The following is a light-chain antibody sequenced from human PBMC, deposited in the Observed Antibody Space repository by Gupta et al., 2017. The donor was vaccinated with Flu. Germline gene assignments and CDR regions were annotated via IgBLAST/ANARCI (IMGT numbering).Light chain of an antibody. CDR1: NSNIGNQY. Sequence: QSVLTQPPSASGTPGQRVTISCSGSNSNIGNQYVSWYQHLPGTTPRLLIHRNDQRPSGVPDRFSASKSGTSASLTISGLRSEDEADYYCSSWDGSLFGVIFGGGTKRTV. V-gene: IGLV1-47*01. CDR2: RND. CDR3: SSWDGSLFGVI. J-gene: IGLJ2*01.